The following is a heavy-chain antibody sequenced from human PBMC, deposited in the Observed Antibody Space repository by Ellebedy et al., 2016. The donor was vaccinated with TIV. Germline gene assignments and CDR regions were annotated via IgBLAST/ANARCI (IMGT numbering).Heavy chain of an antibody. CDR2: IKQDGTEK. CDR1: GFTFSGYW. V-gene: IGHV3-7*01. Sequence: PGGSLRLSCAASGFTFSGYWMSWVRQAPGKGLEWVANIKQDGTEKYYVDSVKGRFTISRDNAKNSLYLQMNSLRAEDTAVYYCARQTVATSVNDAFDIWGQGTVVTVSS. CDR3: ARQTVATSVNDAFDI. J-gene: IGHJ3*02. D-gene: IGHD4-17*01.